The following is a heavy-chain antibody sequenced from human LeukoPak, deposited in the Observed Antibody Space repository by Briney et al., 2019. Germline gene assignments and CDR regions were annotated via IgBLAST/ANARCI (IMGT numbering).Heavy chain of an antibody. J-gene: IGHJ4*02. CDR2: INSDGSST. CDR3: ARGYSGYEWGNYLDY. CDR1: GFTFSSYW. V-gene: IGHV3-74*01. D-gene: IGHD5-12*01. Sequence: GGSLRLSCAASGFTFSSYWMHWVRQAPGKGLVWVSRINSDGSSTSYADSVKGRFTISRDNAKNSLYLQMNSLRAEDTAFYYCARGYSGYEWGNYLDYWGQGTLVTVSS.